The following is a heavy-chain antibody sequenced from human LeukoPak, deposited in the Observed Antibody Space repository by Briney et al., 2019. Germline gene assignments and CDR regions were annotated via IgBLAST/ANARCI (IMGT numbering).Heavy chain of an antibody. Sequence: PGGSLRLSCAASGFTFSIYWMSWVRQAPGKGLEWVANIKPDGSDKYYVDSVKGRFSISRDNAKNSLYLQMNTLRAEDTAVYYCVGDPGDYWGQGTRFTVYS. V-gene: IGHV3-7*01. CDR3: VGDPGDY. J-gene: IGHJ4*02. CDR1: GFTFSIYW. CDR2: IKPDGSDK.